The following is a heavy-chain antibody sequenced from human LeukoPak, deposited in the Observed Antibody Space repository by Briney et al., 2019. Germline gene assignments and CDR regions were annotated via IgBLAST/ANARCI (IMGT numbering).Heavy chain of an antibody. CDR3: AKDLHGAFDY. J-gene: IGHJ4*02. Sequence: ASVKVSCTASGYTFTSYGISWVRQAPGQGLEWMGWISAYNGNTNYAQKLQGRVTMTTDTSTSTAYMELRSLRSDDTALYYCAKDLHGAFDYWGQGILVTVSS. V-gene: IGHV1-18*01. CDR2: ISAYNGNT. D-gene: IGHD3-10*01. CDR1: GYTFTSYG.